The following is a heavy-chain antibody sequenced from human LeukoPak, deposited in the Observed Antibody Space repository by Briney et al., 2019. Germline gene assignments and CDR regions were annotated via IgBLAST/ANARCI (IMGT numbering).Heavy chain of an antibody. J-gene: IGHJ4*02. CDR3: TTRSPQVTPVEYYFDY. CDR2: IKSKTDGGTT. Sequence: GGSLRLSCAASGFTFSNAWMSWVRQAPGKGLEWVGRIKSKTDGGTTDYAAPVKGRFTISRDDSKNTLYLQMNSLKTEDTAVYYCTTRSPQVTPVEYYFDYWGQGTLVTVSS. V-gene: IGHV3-15*01. CDR1: GFTFSNAW. D-gene: IGHD5-24*01.